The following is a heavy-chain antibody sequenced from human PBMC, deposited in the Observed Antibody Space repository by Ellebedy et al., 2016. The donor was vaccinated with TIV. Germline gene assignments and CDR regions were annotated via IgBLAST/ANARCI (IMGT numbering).Heavy chain of an antibody. CDR1: GFTFSSYG. CDR2: ISYDGSNK. J-gene: IGHJ6*02. Sequence: GESLKVSCAASGFTFSSYGMHWVRQAPGKGLEWVAVISYDGSNKYYADSVKGRFTISRDNSKNTLYLQMNSLRAEDTAVYYCARDGIRSSDVWGQGTTVTVSS. V-gene: IGHV3-30*03. D-gene: IGHD3-3*01. CDR3: ARDGIRSSDV.